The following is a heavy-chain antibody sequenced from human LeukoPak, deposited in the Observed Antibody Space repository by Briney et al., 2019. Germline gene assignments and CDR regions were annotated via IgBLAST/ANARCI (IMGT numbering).Heavy chain of an antibody. Sequence: ETLSLTCAVYGGSFSGYYWSWIRQPPGKGLEWIGEINHSGSTNYNPSLKSRVTISVDTSKNQFSLKLSSVTAADTAVYYCASRGYSYGYLFDYWGQGTLVTVSS. CDR2: INHSGST. CDR1: GGSFSGYY. V-gene: IGHV4-34*01. D-gene: IGHD5-18*01. J-gene: IGHJ4*02. CDR3: ASRGYSYGYLFDY.